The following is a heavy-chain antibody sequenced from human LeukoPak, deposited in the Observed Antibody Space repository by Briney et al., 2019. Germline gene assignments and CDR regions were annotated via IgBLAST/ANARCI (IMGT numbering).Heavy chain of an antibody. CDR3: ARGGSGSYYFYYFDY. CDR1: GYSFTSYW. CDR2: IYPGDSDT. D-gene: IGHD3-10*01. V-gene: IGHV5-51*01. Sequence: GESLKISCKGSGYSFTSYWIGWVRQMPGKGLEWMGIIYPGDSDTRYSPSFQGQVTISADKSISTAYLQWSSLKASDTAMYYCARGGSGSYYFYYFDYWGQGTLVTVSS. J-gene: IGHJ4*02.